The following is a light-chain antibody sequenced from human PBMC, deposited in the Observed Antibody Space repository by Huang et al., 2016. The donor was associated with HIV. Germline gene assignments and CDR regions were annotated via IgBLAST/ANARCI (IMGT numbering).Light chain of an antibody. J-gene: IGKJ2*01. CDR1: HNVRTY. V-gene: IGKV3-11*01. Sequence: IVLTQSPATLSLSPGERAILSCRASHNVRTYLAWYQQKPGQAPRLLIHDASKRANGIPSRFSGSGSGTDFTLTISSLEPEDFAVYYCQHRGTWPPYTFGQGTKLEIK. CDR3: QHRGTWPPYT. CDR2: DAS.